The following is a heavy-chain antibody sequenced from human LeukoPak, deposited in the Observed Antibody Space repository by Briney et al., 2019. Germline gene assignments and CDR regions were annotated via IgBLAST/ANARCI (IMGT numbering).Heavy chain of an antibody. D-gene: IGHD5-12*01. J-gene: IGHJ4*02. CDR1: GFTFSGYA. V-gene: IGHV4-59*01. Sequence: GSLRLSCSASGFTFSGYAMNWIRQPPGKELEWIGYISSGGSTNYNPSLKSRVTISIDTSKNQFSLKLTSATAADTAVYYCARGDDYKSTLFDYWGQGTLVTVSS. CDR3: ARGDDYKSTLFDY. CDR2: ISSGGST.